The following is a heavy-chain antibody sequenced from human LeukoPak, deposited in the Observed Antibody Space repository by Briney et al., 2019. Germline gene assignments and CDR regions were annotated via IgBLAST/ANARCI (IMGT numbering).Heavy chain of an antibody. CDR1: GGSISSGAYS. CDR3: ARGSDYYDSSGYSPFDY. V-gene: IGHV4-30-2*01. D-gene: IGHD3-22*01. CDR2: IYHSGST. J-gene: IGHJ4*02. Sequence: PSETLSLTCAVSGGSISSGAYSWSWIRQPPGKGLEWIGYIYHSGSTYYNPSLKSRVTISVDRSKNHFSLRLSSVTAADTAVYYCARGSDYYDSSGYSPFDYWGQGTLVTVSS.